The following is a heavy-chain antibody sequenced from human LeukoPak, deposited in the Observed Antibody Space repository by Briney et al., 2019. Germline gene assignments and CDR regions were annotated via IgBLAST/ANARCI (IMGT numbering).Heavy chain of an antibody. CDR2: IYHSGSA. D-gene: IGHD3-22*01. J-gene: IGHJ5*02. CDR1: GGSISSGGYS. V-gene: IGHV4-30-2*01. CDR3: ARARDYYDSSGYISGFDP. Sequence: SQTLSLTCAVSGGSISSGGYSWSWIRQPPGKGLEWIGYIYHSGSAYYNPSLKSRVTISVDRSKNQFSLKLSSVTAADTAVYYCARARDYYDSSGYISGFDPWGQGTLVTVSS.